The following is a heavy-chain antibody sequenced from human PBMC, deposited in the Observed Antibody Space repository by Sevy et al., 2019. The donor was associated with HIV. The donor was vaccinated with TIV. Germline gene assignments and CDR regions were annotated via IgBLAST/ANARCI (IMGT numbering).Heavy chain of an antibody. J-gene: IGHJ6*02. CDR2: ISGSGGTT. D-gene: IGHD2-2*01. CDR1: GFTFSNFG. Sequence: GGFLRLSCAASGFTFSNFGMSWVRQAPGKGLEWVSTISGSGGTTYYADSVKGRFTISRDNSKKMLYLQMNSLRAEDTALYYYAKGDTSTRYYYYGMDVWGQGTAVTVSS. V-gene: IGHV3-23*01. CDR3: AKGDTSTRYYYYGMDV.